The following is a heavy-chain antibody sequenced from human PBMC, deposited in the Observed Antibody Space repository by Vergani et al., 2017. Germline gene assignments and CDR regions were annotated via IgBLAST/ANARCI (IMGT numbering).Heavy chain of an antibody. D-gene: IGHD2-2*01. CDR3: AIVVVPAATYNWFDP. V-gene: IGHV5-51*01. CDR1: GYSFTSYW. Sequence: EVQLVQSGAEVKKPGESLKISCKGSGYSFTSYWIGWVRQVPGKGLEWMGIIYPGDSDTRYSPSFQGQVTISADKSISTAYLQWSSLKASDTAMYYCAIVVVPAATYNWFDPWGQGTLVTVSS. J-gene: IGHJ5*02. CDR2: IYPGDSDT.